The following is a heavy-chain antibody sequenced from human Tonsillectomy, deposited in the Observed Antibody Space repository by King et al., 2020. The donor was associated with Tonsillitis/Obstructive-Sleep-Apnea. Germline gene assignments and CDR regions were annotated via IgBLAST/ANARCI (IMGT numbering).Heavy chain of an antibody. D-gene: IGHD5-12*01. CDR3: ARLGGYSGDDYDWYFDL. CDR1: GYSFTSYW. CDR2: IDLSDSYT. Sequence: QLVQSGAEVKKPGESLRISCKGFGYSFTSYWISWVRQMPGKGLEYMGRIDLSDSYTNYSPSFQGHVTISADKSISTAYLQWSSLKASDTAMYYCARLGGYSGDDYDWYFDLWGRGTLVTVSS. V-gene: IGHV5-10-1*01. J-gene: IGHJ2*01.